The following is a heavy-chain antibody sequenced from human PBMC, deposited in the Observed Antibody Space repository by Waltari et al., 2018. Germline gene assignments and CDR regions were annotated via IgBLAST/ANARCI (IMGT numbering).Heavy chain of an antibody. J-gene: IGHJ4*02. Sequence: EVQLVQSGAELKKPGESLRISCKASGYSFGIYWIGWVRQMPGKGLEWMGSIYPADSKTRYSPHFQGKVTSSADKSTSTAYLHWDSLKASDTAMYYCVRSSGYDYWGQGTQVTVSS. CDR2: IYPADSKT. CDR1: GYSFGIYW. V-gene: IGHV5-51*01. D-gene: IGHD1-26*01. CDR3: VRSSGYDY.